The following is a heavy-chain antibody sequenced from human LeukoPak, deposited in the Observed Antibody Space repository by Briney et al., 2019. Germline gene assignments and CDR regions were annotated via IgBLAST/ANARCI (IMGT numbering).Heavy chain of an antibody. D-gene: IGHD2-15*01. CDR2: IYWNDDK. CDR1: GFSLSTSGVG. Sequence: SGPTLVNPTQTLTLTCTFSGFSLSTSGVGVGWIRQPPGKALEWLALIYWNDDKRYRPSLRNRLTITKDTSKNQVVLTMTNLDPVDTATYYCAHRIGSGDCSDRICYSFAYWGQGTLVTVSS. CDR3: AHRIGSGDCSDRICYSFAY. V-gene: IGHV2-5*01. J-gene: IGHJ4*02.